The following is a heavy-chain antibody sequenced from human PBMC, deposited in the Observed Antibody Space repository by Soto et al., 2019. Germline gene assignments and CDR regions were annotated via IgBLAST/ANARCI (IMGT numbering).Heavy chain of an antibody. CDR1: GFRFNDYY. D-gene: IGHD6-25*01. CDR3: ATSSGALAASFPYYFDY. J-gene: IGHJ4*02. CDR2: ISSGSSTI. Sequence: GGSLRLSCAAAGFRFNDYYMTWIRQAPGKGLEWVSYISSGSSTIYYAHSVKGRFTISRDNAKNSLHLQMNSLRAEDTAVYYCATSSGALAASFPYYFDYWGQGTLVTVS. V-gene: IGHV3-11*01.